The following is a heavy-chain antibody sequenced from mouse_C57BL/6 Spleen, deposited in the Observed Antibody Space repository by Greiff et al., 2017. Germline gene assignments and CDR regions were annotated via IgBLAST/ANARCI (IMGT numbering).Heavy chain of an antibody. CDR2: IYPRSGNT. Sequence: QVQLQQSGAELARPGASVKLSCKASGYTFTSYGIGWVKQRPGQGLAWIGEIYPRSGNTYYNEKFKGKATLTADKSSSTAYMELLRLTSEYSAVXFCARLLYGSSPDYWGQGTTLTVSS. J-gene: IGHJ2*01. V-gene: IGHV1-81*01. CDR1: GYTFTSYG. D-gene: IGHD1-1*01. CDR3: ARLLYGSSPDY.